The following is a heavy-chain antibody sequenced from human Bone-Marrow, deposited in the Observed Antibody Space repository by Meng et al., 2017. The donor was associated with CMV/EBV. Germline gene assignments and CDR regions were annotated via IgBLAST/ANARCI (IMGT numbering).Heavy chain of an antibody. V-gene: IGHV1-8*01. J-gene: IGHJ4*02. CDR3: ARGPPNEIFGSGSPD. Sequence: ASGYIFNTYDINWVRQATGQGPEWMGWMKPDSGKTGYAQKFQGRVTMTRDTSISTAYMELSSLRSEDTAVYYCARGPPNEIFGSGSPDWGQGTLVTSPQ. CDR1: GYIFNTYD. D-gene: IGHD3-10*01. CDR2: MKPDSGKT.